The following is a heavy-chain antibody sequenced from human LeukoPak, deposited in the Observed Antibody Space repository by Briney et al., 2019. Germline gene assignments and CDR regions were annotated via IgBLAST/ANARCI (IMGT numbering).Heavy chain of an antibody. CDR2: INPNSGGT. Sequence: ASVKVSCKASGYTFTSYGISWVRQAPGQGLEWMGWINPNSGGTNYAQKFQGRVTMTRDTSISTAYMELSRLRSDDTAVYYCARGKISGYDRGFYYYYYYMDVWGKGTTVTVSS. J-gene: IGHJ6*03. CDR3: ARGKISGYDRGFYYYYYYMDV. CDR1: GYTFTSYG. D-gene: IGHD5-12*01. V-gene: IGHV1-2*02.